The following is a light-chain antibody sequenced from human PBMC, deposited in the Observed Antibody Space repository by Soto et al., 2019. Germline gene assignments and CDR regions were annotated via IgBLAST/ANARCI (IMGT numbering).Light chain of an antibody. CDR3: QQFNNWPPLT. Sequence: EVVMTQSPATLSVSPGERATLSCRASQIVSTNLAWYQQKPGQAPRLLIYSASTRATGIPARFSGSGSGTEFTLTISRLQSEDSAVYYCQQFNNWPPLTFGGGTKVEI. J-gene: IGKJ4*01. V-gene: IGKV3-15*01. CDR1: QIVSTN. CDR2: SAS.